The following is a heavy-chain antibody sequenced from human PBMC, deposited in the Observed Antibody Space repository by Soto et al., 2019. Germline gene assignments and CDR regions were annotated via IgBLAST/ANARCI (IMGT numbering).Heavy chain of an antibody. CDR2: IYHSGST. CDR3: AGETTSKWAHYYYYYMDV. D-gene: IGHD1-1*01. V-gene: IGHV4-4*02. J-gene: IGHJ6*03. CDR1: SGSISSSNW. Sequence: QVQLQESGPGLVKPSGTLSLTCAVSSGSISSSNWWSWVRQPPGKGLEWIGEIYHSGSTNYNPSLKRRVTISVDKSKNQFSLKLSSVTAADTAVYYCAGETTSKWAHYYYYYMDVWGKGTTVTVSS.